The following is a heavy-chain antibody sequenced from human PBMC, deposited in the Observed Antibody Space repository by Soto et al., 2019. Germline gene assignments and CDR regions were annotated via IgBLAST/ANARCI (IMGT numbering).Heavy chain of an antibody. J-gene: IGHJ6*03. Sequence: SETLSLTCTGSGGSISSYYWSWIRQPPGKGLEWIGYIYYSGSTNYNPSLKSRVTISVDTSKNQFSLKLSSVTAADTAVYYYARDLCSGGSECYCYYMYVRGKGTTV. D-gene: IGHD2-15*01. CDR2: IYYSGST. CDR1: GGSISSYY. CDR3: ARDLCSGGSECYCYYMYV. V-gene: IGHV4-59*01.